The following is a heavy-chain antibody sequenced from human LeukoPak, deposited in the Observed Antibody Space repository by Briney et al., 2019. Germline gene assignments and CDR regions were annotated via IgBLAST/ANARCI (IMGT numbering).Heavy chain of an antibody. CDR1: GFTFSSYA. CDR3: AKDNLWFGELLTYFDY. V-gene: IGHV3-23*01. Sequence: KTGGSLRLSCAASGFTFSSYAMSWVRQAPGKGLEWVSAISGSGGSTYYADSAKGRFTISRDNSKNTLYLQMNSLRAEDTAVYYCAKDNLWFGELLTYFDYWGQGTLVTVSS. D-gene: IGHD3-10*01. CDR2: ISGSGGST. J-gene: IGHJ4*02.